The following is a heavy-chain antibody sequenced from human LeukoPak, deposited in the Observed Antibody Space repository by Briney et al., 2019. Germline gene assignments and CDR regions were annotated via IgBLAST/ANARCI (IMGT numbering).Heavy chain of an antibody. V-gene: IGHV4-30-4*08. Sequence: SQTLSLTCTVSGGSISSGDYYWSWIRQPPGKGLEWIGYIYYSGSTYYNPSLKSRVTISVDTSKNQFSLKLSSVTAADTAVYYCAREYYYDSSGCYFDYWGQGTLVTVSS. CDR2: IYYSGST. J-gene: IGHJ4*02. CDR1: GGSISSGDYY. CDR3: AREYYYDSSGCYFDY. D-gene: IGHD3-22*01.